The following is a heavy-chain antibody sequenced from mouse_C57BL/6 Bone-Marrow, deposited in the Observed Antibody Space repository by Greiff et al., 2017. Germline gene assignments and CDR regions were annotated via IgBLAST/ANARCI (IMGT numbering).Heavy chain of an antibody. CDR2: IRNKANNHAT. CDR3: TRDGYYSYAMDY. Sequence: EVMLVESGGGLVQPGGSMQLSCAASGFTFSDAWMDWVRQSPEKGLEWVAEIRNKANNHATYYAESVKGRFTISRDDSKGSVYLQMNSIRAEDTGIYYCTRDGYYSYAMDYWGQGTSVTVSS. V-gene: IGHV6-6*01. J-gene: IGHJ4*01. D-gene: IGHD2-3*01. CDR1: GFTFSDAW.